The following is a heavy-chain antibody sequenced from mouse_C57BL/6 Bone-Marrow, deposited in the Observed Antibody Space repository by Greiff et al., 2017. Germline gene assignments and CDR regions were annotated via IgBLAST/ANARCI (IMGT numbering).Heavy chain of an antibody. Sequence: VKLVESGPELVKPGASVKISCKASGYSFTSYYIHWVKQRPGPGLAWIGWIYPGSGNTKYNEKFKGKATLTADTSSSTAYMQRSSLTSEDSAVYYCARDYYGSWFAYWGQGTLVTVSA. CDR3: ARDYYGSWFAY. CDR2: IYPGSGNT. V-gene: IGHV1-66*01. CDR1: GYSFTSYY. J-gene: IGHJ3*01. D-gene: IGHD1-1*01.